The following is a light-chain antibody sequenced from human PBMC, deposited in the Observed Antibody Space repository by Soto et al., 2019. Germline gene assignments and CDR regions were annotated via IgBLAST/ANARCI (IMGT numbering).Light chain of an antibody. CDR1: QSVSSSY. CDR2: GTS. Sequence: EIVLTQSPGTLSLSPGERATLSCRASQSVSSSYLAWYQQKPGQAPRLLIYGTSSRAPAIPDRFSVSGSGTDFTLTISRLEPEDFAVYYCQQYGSSSWTVGQETKVEIK. V-gene: IGKV3-20*01. CDR3: QQYGSSSWT. J-gene: IGKJ1*01.